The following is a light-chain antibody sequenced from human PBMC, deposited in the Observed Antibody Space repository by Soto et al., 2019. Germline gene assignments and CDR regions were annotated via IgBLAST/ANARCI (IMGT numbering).Light chain of an antibody. Sequence: EIVLTQSPATLSLSPGERATLSCRASQSVSSYLAWYQQKPGQAPRLLIYDASNRATGIPARFSGSGSGTDFTLPISSLEPEDFAVYYCQQRSNWPPSLTFGGGTKVDIK. V-gene: IGKV3-11*01. CDR2: DAS. CDR3: QQRSNWPPSLT. J-gene: IGKJ4*01. CDR1: QSVSSY.